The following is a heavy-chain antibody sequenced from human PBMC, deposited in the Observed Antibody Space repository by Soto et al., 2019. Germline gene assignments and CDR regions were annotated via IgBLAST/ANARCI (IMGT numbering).Heavy chain of an antibody. CDR1: GFTFDDYA. CDR2: ITWNSGKI. Sequence: GGSLRLSCTASGFTFDDYAMHWVRQGPGRGLEWVSGITWNSGKIAYADSVKGRSTIARDDDNNSLYLQMNSLRPEDTALYYCVKDSYADFHRVLSTAEYFFDYWGHGTLVTVS. J-gene: IGHJ4*01. V-gene: IGHV3-9*01. D-gene: IGHD2-15*01. CDR3: VKDSYADFHRVLSTAEYFFDY.